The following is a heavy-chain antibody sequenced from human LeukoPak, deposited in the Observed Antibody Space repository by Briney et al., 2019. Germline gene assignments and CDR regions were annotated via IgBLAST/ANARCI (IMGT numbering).Heavy chain of an antibody. Sequence: PGGSLRLSCEGSGLTIINSWMIWVRQAPGKGLKWGANIRQDGSEKYYVDSVKGRFTISRDNAKNSLYLQMNSLRGEDTAVYYCARRYSSSWSGFDPWGQGTLVTVSS. CDR2: IRQDGSEK. CDR3: ARRYSSSWSGFDP. J-gene: IGHJ5*02. CDR1: GLTIINSW. D-gene: IGHD6-13*01. V-gene: IGHV3-7*04.